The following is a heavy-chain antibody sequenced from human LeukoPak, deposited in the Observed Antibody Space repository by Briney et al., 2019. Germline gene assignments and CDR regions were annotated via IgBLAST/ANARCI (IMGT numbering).Heavy chain of an antibody. CDR3: AAAYCGGDCYSDNHYYFMDL. CDR1: GFPVSNHY. Sequence: PGGALRLFWSASGFPVSNHYMSWGRLSSGKGLGWVFAMYIPGSTHYANSVKGRFTISRDNSKNALNLQMDSLRVEDTAVYYCAAAYCGGDCYSDNHYYFMDLWGKGTTVTVSS. D-gene: IGHD2-21*02. V-gene: IGHV3-53*01. CDR2: MYIPGST. J-gene: IGHJ6*03.